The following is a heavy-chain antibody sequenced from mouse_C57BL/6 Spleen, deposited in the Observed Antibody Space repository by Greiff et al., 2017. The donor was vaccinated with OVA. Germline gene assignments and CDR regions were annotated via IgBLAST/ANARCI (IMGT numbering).Heavy chain of an antibody. CDR2: IRLKSDNYAT. D-gene: IGHD2-3*01. CDR1: GFTFSNYW. J-gene: IGHJ4*01. CDR3: TSCHGYSRGMDY. V-gene: IGHV6-3*01. Sequence: EVKVEESGGGLVQPGGSMKLSCVASGFTFSNYWMNWVRQSPEKGLEWVAQIRLKSDNYATHYAESVKGRFTISRDDSKSSVYLQMNNLRAEDTGIYYCTSCHGYSRGMDYWGQGTSVTVSS.